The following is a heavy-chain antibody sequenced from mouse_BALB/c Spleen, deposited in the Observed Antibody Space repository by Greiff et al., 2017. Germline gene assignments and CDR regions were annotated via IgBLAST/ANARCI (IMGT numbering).Heavy chain of an antibody. CDR3: ARQEITSYWYFDV. CDR1: GFTFSSYA. V-gene: IGHV5-9-3*01. D-gene: IGHD2-4*01. Sequence: EVKLVESGGGLVKPGGSLKLSCAASGFTFSSYAMSWVRQTPEKRLEWVATISSGGSYTYYPDSVKGRFTISRDNAKNTLYLQMSSLRSEDTAMYDCARQEITSYWYFDVWGAGTTVTVSS. CDR2: ISSGGSYT. J-gene: IGHJ1*01.